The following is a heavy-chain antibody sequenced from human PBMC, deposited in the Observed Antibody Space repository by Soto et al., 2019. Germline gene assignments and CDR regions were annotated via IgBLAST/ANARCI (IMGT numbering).Heavy chain of an antibody. D-gene: IGHD2-2*01. CDR2: INPNSGGT. V-gene: IGHV1-2*04. CDR1: GYTFTGYY. Sequence: GASVKVSCKASGYTFTGYYMHWVRQAPGQGLEWMGWINPNSGGTNYAQKFQGWVTMTRDTSISTAYMELGRLRSDDTAVYYCARTGDRRYREGVHLDYWGQGTLVTVSS. J-gene: IGHJ4*02. CDR3: ARTGDRRYREGVHLDY.